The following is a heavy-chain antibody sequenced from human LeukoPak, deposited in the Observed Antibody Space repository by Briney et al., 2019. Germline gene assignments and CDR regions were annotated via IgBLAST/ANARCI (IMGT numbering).Heavy chain of an antibody. V-gene: IGHV3-23*01. CDR1: GFTFSSYG. J-gene: IGHJ3*02. Sequence: LTGGSLRLSCAASGFTFSSYGMSWVRQAPGEGLEWVSAISDSGGSTYYTDSVKGRFTISRDNSKNTLYLQMNSLRAEDTAVYYCAKEKYYYDSSGYYYVQFGAFDIWGQGTMVTVSS. CDR3: AKEKYYYDSSGYYYVQFGAFDI. CDR2: ISDSGGST. D-gene: IGHD3-22*01.